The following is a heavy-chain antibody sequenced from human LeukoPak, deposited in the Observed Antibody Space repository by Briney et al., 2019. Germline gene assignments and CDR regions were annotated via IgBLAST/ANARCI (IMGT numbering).Heavy chain of an antibody. D-gene: IGHD6-25*01. J-gene: IGHJ4*02. V-gene: IGHV4-59*01. Sequence: PSETLSLTCTVSGGSISSYYWSWIRQPPWKGLEWIGYIYCSGSTNYNPSLKSRVTISVDTSKNQFSLKLSSVTAADTAVYYCARDASGTLDYWGQGTLVTVSS. CDR2: IYCSGST. CDR3: ARDASGTLDY. CDR1: GGSISSYY.